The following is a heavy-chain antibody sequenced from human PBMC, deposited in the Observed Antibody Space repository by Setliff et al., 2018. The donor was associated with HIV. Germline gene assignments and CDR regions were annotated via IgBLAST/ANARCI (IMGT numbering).Heavy chain of an antibody. V-gene: IGHV1-3*01. J-gene: IGHJ5*02. CDR1: GYTFTSYA. Sequence: ASVKVSCKASGYTFTSYAMHWVRQAPGQRLEWMGWINAGNGNTKYSQKFQGRVTMTRDTSTHTVYMELSSLRSEDTAVYYCAKDDRYHYDTSGSPSNWFDPWGQGTLVTVSS. D-gene: IGHD3-22*01. CDR3: AKDDRYHYDTSGSPSNWFDP. CDR2: INAGNGNT.